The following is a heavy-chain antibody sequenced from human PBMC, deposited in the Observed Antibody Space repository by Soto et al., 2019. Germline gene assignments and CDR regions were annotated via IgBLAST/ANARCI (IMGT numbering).Heavy chain of an antibody. CDR1: GGTFSSYA. CDR2: IIPIFGTA. Sequence: SVKVSCKASGGTFSSYAISWVRQAPGQGLEWMGGIIPIFGTANYAQKFQGRVTITADESTSTAYMELSSLRSEDTAVYYCARDQRGLRLGELSSVLNQLGTYYYYGMDVWGQGTTVTGSS. V-gene: IGHV1-69*13. D-gene: IGHD3-16*02. CDR3: ARDQRGLRLGELSSVLNQLGTYYYYGMDV. J-gene: IGHJ6*02.